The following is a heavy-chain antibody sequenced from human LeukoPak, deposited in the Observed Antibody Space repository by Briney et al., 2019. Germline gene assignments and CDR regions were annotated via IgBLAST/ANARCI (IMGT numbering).Heavy chain of an antibody. Sequence: SVKVSCKASGGTFSSYAISWVRQAPGQGLEWMGGIIPIFGTANYAQKFQGRVTITTDESTSTAYMELSSLRSEDTAVYYCARALYCSSTSCYRWFDPWGQGTLVTVSS. D-gene: IGHD2-2*01. CDR3: ARALYCSSTSCYRWFDP. CDR1: GGTFSSYA. J-gene: IGHJ5*02. V-gene: IGHV1-69*05. CDR2: IIPIFGTA.